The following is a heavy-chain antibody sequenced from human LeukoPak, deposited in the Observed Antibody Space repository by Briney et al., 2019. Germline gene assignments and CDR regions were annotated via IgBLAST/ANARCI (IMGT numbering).Heavy chain of an antibody. J-gene: IGHJ4*02. CDR1: GYTFSSYG. D-gene: IGHD2-21*02. Sequence: ASVKVSCKASGYTFSSYGVTWVRQAPGQGLEWMGWISTYYGNTNNAQQFQGRVTFSTDTSTSTAYMELRSLRSDDTAVYYCARGGLCDGDCYSGPFDYWGQGTLVTVSS. CDR3: ARGGLCDGDCYSGPFDY. CDR2: ISTYYGNT. V-gene: IGHV1-18*01.